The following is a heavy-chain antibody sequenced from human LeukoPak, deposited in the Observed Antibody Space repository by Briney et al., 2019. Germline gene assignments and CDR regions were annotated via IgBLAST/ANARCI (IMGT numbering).Heavy chain of an antibody. CDR2: ISGSGGST. Sequence: GGSLRLSCAASGFTFSSYAMSWVRQAPGKGLEWVSAISGSGGSTYYADSVKGRFTISRDNSKNTLYLQMSSLRAEDTAVYYCARGTYAGSYSDYWGQGTLVTVSS. J-gene: IGHJ4*02. CDR3: ARGTYAGSYSDY. CDR1: GFTFSSYA. D-gene: IGHD1-26*01. V-gene: IGHV3-23*01.